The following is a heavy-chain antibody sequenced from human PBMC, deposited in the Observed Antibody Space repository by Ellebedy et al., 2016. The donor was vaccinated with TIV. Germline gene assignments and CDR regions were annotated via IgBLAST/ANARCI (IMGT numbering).Heavy chain of an antibody. CDR1: GYTFTSYS. D-gene: IGHD4-23*01. J-gene: IGHJ4*02. Sequence: ASVKVSCKASGYTFTSYSITWVRQAPGQGLEWMGWISAYNSDTNYAQKLQGRVTMTTDASTSTAYMELSSLTSEDTAVYYCAGGGGAVGDSWGQGTLVTVSS. V-gene: IGHV1-18*01. CDR3: AGGGGAVGDS. CDR2: ISAYNSDT.